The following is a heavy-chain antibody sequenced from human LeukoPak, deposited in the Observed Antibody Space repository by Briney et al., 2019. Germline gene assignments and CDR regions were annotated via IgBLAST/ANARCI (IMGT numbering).Heavy chain of an antibody. D-gene: IGHD3-16*01. CDR1: GGSLSGYY. CDR3: ARLVPRGGYYFDY. J-gene: IGHJ4*02. V-gene: IGHV4-34*01. CDR2: INHIEST. Sequence: PAETLSLTCGVVGGSLSGYYWTRIRQPPGKELEWIGEINHIESTIYNPSLESRVSMSVDTSKSQFSLKLSSVTAADTAVYYCARLVPRGGYYFDYWGQGTLVTVSS.